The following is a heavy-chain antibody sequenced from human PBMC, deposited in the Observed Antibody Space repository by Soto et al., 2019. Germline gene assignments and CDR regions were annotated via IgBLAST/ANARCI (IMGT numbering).Heavy chain of an antibody. D-gene: IGHD6-13*01. CDR2: ISSSSSYI. CDR3: AGGYSSSWYLDLDY. J-gene: IGHJ4*02. V-gene: IGHV3-21*01. CDR1: GFTFSSYS. Sequence: EVQLVESGGGLVKPGGSLRLSCAACGFTFSSYSMNWVRQAPGKGLEWVSSISSSSSYIYYADSVKGRFTISRDNAKNSLYLQMNSLRAEDTAVYYCAGGYSSSWYLDLDYWGQGTLVTVSS.